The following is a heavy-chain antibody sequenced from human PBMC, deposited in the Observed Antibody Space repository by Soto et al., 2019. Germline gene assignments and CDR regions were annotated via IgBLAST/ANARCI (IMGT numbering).Heavy chain of an antibody. CDR3: ARSIRGPRRFNGMDV. Sequence: PTLVNPTETLTLTCTFSGFSLTSPGMCVSWIRQPPGKALEWLALIERDDDDKYYSTPLKTRLTISKDTRKNQVVLTMANMDPADTGTYYCARSIRGPRRFNGMDVWGQGTKVTGSS. CDR2: IERDDDDK. J-gene: IGHJ6*02. V-gene: IGHV2-70*13. D-gene: IGHD1-20*01. CDR1: GFSLTSPGMC.